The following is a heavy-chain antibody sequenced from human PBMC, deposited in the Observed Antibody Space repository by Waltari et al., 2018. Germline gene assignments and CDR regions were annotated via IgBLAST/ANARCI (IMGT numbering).Heavy chain of an antibody. J-gene: IGHJ4*02. CDR3: ARDPDRGSGLFLDY. D-gene: IGHD3-22*01. Sequence: QVQLQESGPGLVKPSETLSLTCTVSGGSISSYYWSWIRQPPGKGLEWIGYIYYSGSTNYNPSLKSLVTISVDTSKNQFSLKLSSVTAADTAVYYCARDPDRGSGLFLDYWGQGTLVTVSS. CDR1: GGSISSYY. V-gene: IGHV4-59*01. CDR2: IYYSGST.